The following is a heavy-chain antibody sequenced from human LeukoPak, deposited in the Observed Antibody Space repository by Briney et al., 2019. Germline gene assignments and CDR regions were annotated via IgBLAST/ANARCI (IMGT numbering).Heavy chain of an antibody. Sequence: GGSLRLSCAASGLTFSSYAMGWVRQAPGRGLEWVAVISYDGSNKYYADSVKGRFTISRDNSKNTLYLQMNSLRAEDTAVYYCARVPDSSGYYYGMDVWGQGTTVTVSS. V-gene: IGHV3-30-3*01. CDR1: GLTFSSYA. CDR2: ISYDGSNK. CDR3: ARVPDSSGYYYGMDV. D-gene: IGHD6-25*01. J-gene: IGHJ6*02.